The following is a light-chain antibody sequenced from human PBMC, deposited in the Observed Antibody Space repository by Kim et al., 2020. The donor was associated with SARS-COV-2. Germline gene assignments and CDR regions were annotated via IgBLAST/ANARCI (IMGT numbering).Light chain of an antibody. CDR3: QQYDNLPIT. CDR1: QDIRMF. CDR2: DAS. J-gene: IGKJ5*01. Sequence: ASVGERVTITCQASQDIRMFLNWYQQKPGKPPKLLIYDASNLETGVPSRFSGSGSGTYFTFSISSLQPEDIATYYCQQYDNLPITFGQGTRLEIK. V-gene: IGKV1-33*01.